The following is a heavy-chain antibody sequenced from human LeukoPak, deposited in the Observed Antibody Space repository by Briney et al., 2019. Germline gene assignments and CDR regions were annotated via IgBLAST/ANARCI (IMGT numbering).Heavy chain of an antibody. J-gene: IGHJ6*02. V-gene: IGHV1-2*02. CDR3: ARDRTTVTTGYYGMDV. D-gene: IGHD4-17*01. CDR1: GYTFTGYY. CDR2: LNPNTGVT. Sequence: GASVKVSCKASGYTFTGYYMHWVRQAPGQGLEWMGWLNPNTGVTNYAQKFQGRVTLTRDTSIITAYMELTRLRSDDTAMYYCARDRTTVTTGYYGMDVWGQGTTLTVSS.